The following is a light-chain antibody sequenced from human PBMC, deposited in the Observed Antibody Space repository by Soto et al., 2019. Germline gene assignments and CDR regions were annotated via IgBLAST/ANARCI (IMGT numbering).Light chain of an antibody. J-gene: IGLJ1*01. CDR1: SSDVGGYNY. V-gene: IGLV2-14*01. Sequence: QSALTQPASVSGSPGQSITISCTGTSSDVGGYNYVSWYQQHPGKAPKRMIYEVSNWPSGVSNRVSGSKSANTASLTISGLQAEDESDYYCSSYTSSSTPYVFGTGTKLTLL. CDR3: SSYTSSSTPYV. CDR2: EVS.